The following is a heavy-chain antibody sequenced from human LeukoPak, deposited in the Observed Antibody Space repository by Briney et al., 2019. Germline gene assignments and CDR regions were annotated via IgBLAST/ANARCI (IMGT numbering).Heavy chain of an antibody. CDR2: IHTSGST. D-gene: IGHD3-16*02. CDR3: ARERIMITFGGVIAGFDY. V-gene: IGHV4-4*07. J-gene: IGHJ4*02. CDR1: GGSISSYY. Sequence: SETLSLTCTVSGGSISSYYWSWIRQPAGKGLEWIGRIHTSGSTNYNPSLKSRVTMSVDTSKNQFSLKLSSVTAADTAVYYCARERIMITFGGVIAGFDYWGQGTLVTVSS.